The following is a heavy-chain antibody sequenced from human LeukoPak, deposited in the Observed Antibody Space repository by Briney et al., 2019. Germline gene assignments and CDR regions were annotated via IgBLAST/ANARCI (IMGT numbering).Heavy chain of an antibody. CDR2: IIPIFGTA. J-gene: IGHJ3*02. CDR3: ARGMVRGDLGAFDI. Sequence: SVKVSCKASGGTFSSYAISWVRQAPGQGLEWMGGIIPIFGTANYAQKFQGRVTITADESTSTAYMELSSLRSEDTAVYYCARGMVRGDLGAFDIWGQGTMVTVSS. CDR1: GGTFSSYA. V-gene: IGHV1-69*13. D-gene: IGHD3-10*01.